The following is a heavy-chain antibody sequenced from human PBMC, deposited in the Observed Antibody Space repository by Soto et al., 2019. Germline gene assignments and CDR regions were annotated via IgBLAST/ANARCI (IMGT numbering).Heavy chain of an antibody. CDR2: IYYSGST. Sequence: SEPLSLTCTVSGGSISSGDYYWSWIRQPPGKGLEWIGYIYYSGSTYYNPSLKSRVTISVDTSKNQFSLKLSSVTAADTAVYYCARTITIFGSNKLTGPLGYWGQGTLVTVSS. CDR3: ARTITIFGSNKLTGPLGY. V-gene: IGHV4-30-4*01. D-gene: IGHD3-3*01. CDR1: GGSISSGDYY. J-gene: IGHJ4*02.